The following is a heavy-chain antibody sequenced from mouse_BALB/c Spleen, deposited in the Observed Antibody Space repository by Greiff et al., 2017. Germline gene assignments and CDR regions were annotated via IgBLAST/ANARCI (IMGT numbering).Heavy chain of an antibody. CDR3: ARHHDDYLYYFDY. CDR1: GFTLSSYT. J-gene: IGHJ2*01. Sequence: EVQRVESGGGLVQPGGSLKLSCAASGFTLSSYTMSWVRQTPAKRLEWVAYISNGGGSTYYPDTVKGRFTISRDNAKNTLYLQMSSLKSEDTAMYYCARHHDDYLYYFDYWGQGTTLTVSS. CDR2: ISNGGGST. V-gene: IGHV5-12-2*01. D-gene: IGHD2-3*01.